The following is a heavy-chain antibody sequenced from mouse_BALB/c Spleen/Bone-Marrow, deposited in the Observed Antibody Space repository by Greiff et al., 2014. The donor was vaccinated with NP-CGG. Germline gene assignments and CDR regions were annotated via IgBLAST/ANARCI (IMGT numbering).Heavy chain of an antibody. CDR1: GYTLTDYA. J-gene: IGHJ4*01. V-gene: IGHV1-67*01. Sequence: VKLVESGAELVRPGVSVKISCKGSGYTLTDYAVHWVKQSHTKSLEWIGLISSYYGDATYNQKFKGKATMTVDKSSSTAFLELARLTSEDSAIYYCARSGKVRNAMDYWGQGTSVTVSS. D-gene: IGHD2-14*01. CDR2: ISSYYGDA. CDR3: ARSGKVRNAMDY.